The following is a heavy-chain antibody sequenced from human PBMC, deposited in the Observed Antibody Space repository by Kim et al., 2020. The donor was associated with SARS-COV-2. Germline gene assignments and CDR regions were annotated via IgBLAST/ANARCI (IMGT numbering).Heavy chain of an antibody. CDR1: GASISKSGYY. Sequence: SETLSLTCSVSGASISKSGYYWGWIRQPPGKGLQWIANIYYSGSTYYNPSLRSRVTISADMPNIQFSLRRTSVTAADTPLYYCVRSFPAFSSSWPDNWF. V-gene: IGHV4-39*01. CDR3: VRSFPAFSSSWPDNWF. CDR2: IYYSGST. D-gene: IGHD6-13*01. J-gene: IGHJ5*01.